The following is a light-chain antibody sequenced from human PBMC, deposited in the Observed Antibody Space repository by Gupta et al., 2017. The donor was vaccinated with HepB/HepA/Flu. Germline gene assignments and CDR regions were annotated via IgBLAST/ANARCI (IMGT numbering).Light chain of an antibody. J-gene: IGKJ5*01. V-gene: IGKV3-15*01. Sequence: EIVITQSPATLSVSPGERATLSCRARQSVSSNLAWYQQKPVQAPRLLIYGASTRATGIPARFSGSGSGTAFTLTIISLQSEDFAVYYCQQDNTWAITFGQGTRLEIK. CDR3: QQDNTWAIT. CDR1: QSVSSN. CDR2: GAS.